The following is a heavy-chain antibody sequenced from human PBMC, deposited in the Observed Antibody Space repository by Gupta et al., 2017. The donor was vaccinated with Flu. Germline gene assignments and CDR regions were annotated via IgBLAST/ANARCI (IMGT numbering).Heavy chain of an antibody. CDR2: IDWDDDK. J-gene: IGHJ4*02. D-gene: IGHD3-3*01. V-gene: IGHV2-70*04. CDR3: ARTLSALAFDY. Sequence: QVTLKESGPALVTPTQTLTLTCAFSGFSLSTSGVRVGWIRQPPGKALEWLARIDWDDDKFYSTSLKTRLTISKDTSKNQVVLTMTSMDPVDTATYYCARTLSALAFDYWGQGALVTVSS. CDR1: GFSLSTSGVR.